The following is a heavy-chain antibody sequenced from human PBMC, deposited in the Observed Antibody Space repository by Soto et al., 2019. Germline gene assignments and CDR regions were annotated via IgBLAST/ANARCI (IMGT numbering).Heavy chain of an antibody. CDR3: ASGNVVTLDY. CDR2: IYHSGST. D-gene: IGHD3-22*01. J-gene: IGHJ4*02. Sequence: QLQLQESGSGLVKPSQTLSLTCAVSGGSISSGGYYWSWIRQPPGKGLEWIGYIYHSGSTYYNPSLKSRVTISVDRSTYQFSLKLSSVTAADTAVYYGASGNVVTLDYGGQGTLVTFSS. V-gene: IGHV4-30-2*01. CDR1: GGSISSGGYY.